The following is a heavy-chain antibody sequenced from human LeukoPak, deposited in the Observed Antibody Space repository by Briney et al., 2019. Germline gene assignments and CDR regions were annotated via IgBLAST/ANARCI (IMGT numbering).Heavy chain of an antibody. CDR1: GGSISSSSYY. CDR2: IYYSGST. Sequence: SETLSLTCTVSGGSISSSSYYWGWIRQPPGKGLEWIGTIYYSGSTYYNPSLKSRVTISVDTSKNQFSLKLSSLTAADTALYYCARHPHVRPRKPDYWGQGTLVTVSS. CDR3: ARHPHVRPRKPDY. J-gene: IGHJ4*02. V-gene: IGHV4-39*01.